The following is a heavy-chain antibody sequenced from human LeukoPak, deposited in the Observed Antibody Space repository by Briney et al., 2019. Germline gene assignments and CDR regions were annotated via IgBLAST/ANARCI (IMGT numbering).Heavy chain of an antibody. Sequence: GGSLRPSCAASGFTSTNYAMSWVRQAPGKGLEWVSAINGSGGSTYYADSVKGRFTISRDNSKNTLYLQMNSLRAEDMAVCYCAKGLDGYNRLFDYWGQGTLVTVSS. CDR3: AKGLDGYNRLFDY. D-gene: IGHD5-24*01. CDR1: GFTSTNYA. CDR2: INGSGGST. V-gene: IGHV3-23*01. J-gene: IGHJ4*02.